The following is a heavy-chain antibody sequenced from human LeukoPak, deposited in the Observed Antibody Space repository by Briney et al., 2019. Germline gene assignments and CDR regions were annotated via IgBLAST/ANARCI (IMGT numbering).Heavy chain of an antibody. J-gene: IGHJ4*02. CDR2: IHSSGST. CDR1: GGSFSGYY. V-gene: IGHV4-59*10. CDR3: ARAPYQTGRFDY. D-gene: IGHD7-27*01. Sequence: PSETLSLTCAVYGGSFSGYYWSWIRQPPGKGLEWIGRIHSSGSTNYNPSLNSRLTMSVDTSKNQFSLKLTSVTAADTAVYFCARAPYQTGRFDYWGQGTLVTVSS.